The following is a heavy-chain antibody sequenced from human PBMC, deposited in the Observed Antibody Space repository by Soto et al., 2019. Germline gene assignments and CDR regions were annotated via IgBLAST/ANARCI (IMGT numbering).Heavy chain of an antibody. CDR2: ISYDGINK. V-gene: IGHV3-30*03. J-gene: IGHJ1*01. CDR1: GFSFNTYG. Sequence: PGGSPRLSCAASGFSFNTYGFHWVRQAPGKGLEWVAHISYDGINKNYADSVKGRFTISRDNSENTVYLQMNSLRTDDTAVYFCAREEHIVVVTAIPAEYFQHWGQGTLVVVSS. CDR3: AREEHIVVVTAIPAEYFQH. D-gene: IGHD2-21*02.